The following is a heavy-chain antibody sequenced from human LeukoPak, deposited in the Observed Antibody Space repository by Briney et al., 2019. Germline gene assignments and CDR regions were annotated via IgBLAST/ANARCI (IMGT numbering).Heavy chain of an antibody. V-gene: IGHV4-4*07. CDR2: IYTSGST. CDR3: ARDYGSGNFFIYYGMDV. Sequence: PSETLSLTCTVSGGSISSYYRSWIRQPAGKGLEWIGRIYTSGSTNYNPSLKSRVTMSVDTSKNQFSLKLSSVTAADTAVYYCARDYGSGNFFIYYGMDVWGQGTTVTVSS. J-gene: IGHJ6*02. CDR1: GGSISSYY. D-gene: IGHD3-10*01.